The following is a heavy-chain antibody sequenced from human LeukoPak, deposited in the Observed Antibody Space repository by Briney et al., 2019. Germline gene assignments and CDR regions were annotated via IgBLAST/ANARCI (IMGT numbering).Heavy chain of an antibody. CDR3: ARGRAGIAAAGFDY. D-gene: IGHD6-13*01. V-gene: IGHV3-30-3*01. Sequence: GGSLRLTCASTGFTYSMSAMHWVRLAPGKGLDWVAVISFDGGNKFYADSVKGRFSISRDNSKNTLYLQMNSLGLDDTAVYFCARGRAGIAAAGFDYWGQGTLVTVSS. CDR1: GFTYSMSA. CDR2: ISFDGGNK. J-gene: IGHJ4*02.